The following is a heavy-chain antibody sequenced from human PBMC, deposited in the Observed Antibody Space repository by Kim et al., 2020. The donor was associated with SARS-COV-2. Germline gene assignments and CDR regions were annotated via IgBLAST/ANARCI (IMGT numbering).Heavy chain of an antibody. CDR1: GYTFTSYA. V-gene: IGHV7-4-1*02. D-gene: IGHD3-3*01. J-gene: IGHJ5*02. CDR3: ARAPRVTIFGVVDWFDP. CDR2: INTNTGNP. Sequence: ASVKVSCKASGYTFTSYAMNWVRQAPGQGLEWMGWINTNTGNPRYAQGFTGRFVFSLDTSVSTAYLQISSLKGEDTAVYSCARAPRVTIFGVVDWFDPWGQGTLVTVSS.